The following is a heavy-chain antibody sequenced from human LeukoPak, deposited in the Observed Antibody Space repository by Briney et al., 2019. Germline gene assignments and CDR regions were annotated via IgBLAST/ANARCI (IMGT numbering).Heavy chain of an antibody. D-gene: IGHD6-13*01. CDR1: GGSISSYY. J-gene: IGHJ4*02. Sequence: SETLSLTCTVSGGSISSYYWSWIRQPPGKGLEWIGYIYYSGSTNYNPSLQSRVTISVDTSKNQFSLKLSSVTAADTAVYYCARPRGYSASWYAYDHWGQGTLVTVSS. V-gene: IGHV4-59*01. CDR3: ARPRGYSASWYAYDH. CDR2: IYYSGST.